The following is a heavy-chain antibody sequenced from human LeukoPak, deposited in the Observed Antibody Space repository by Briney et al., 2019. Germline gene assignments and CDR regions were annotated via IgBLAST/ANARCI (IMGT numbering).Heavy chain of an antibody. V-gene: IGHV1-69*01. Sequence: GSSVKVSCKASGGTFSSYAISWVRQAPGHGLEWMGGIIPIFGTANYAQKLQGRVTITADESTRTAYTELSRLRSEDTAVYYCARGSSTSKEFDYWGQGTLVTVSS. CDR2: IIPIFGTA. D-gene: IGHD2-2*01. CDR3: ARGSSTSKEFDY. CDR1: GGTFSSYA. J-gene: IGHJ4*01.